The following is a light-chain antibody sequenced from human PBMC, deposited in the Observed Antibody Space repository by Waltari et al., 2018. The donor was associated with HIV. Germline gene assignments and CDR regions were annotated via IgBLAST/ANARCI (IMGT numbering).Light chain of an antibody. CDR1: QSIRSY. J-gene: IGKJ1*01. V-gene: IGKV1-39*01. Sequence: DIQMTQSPSSLSASVGDRVTITCRASQSIRSYLNWYQQKPGKAPKLLIYAASSLQSGVPSRCSGSGSGTDFTLTISSLQAEDFATYYCQQSYSTRRTFGQGTKVEIK. CDR3: QQSYSTRRT. CDR2: AAS.